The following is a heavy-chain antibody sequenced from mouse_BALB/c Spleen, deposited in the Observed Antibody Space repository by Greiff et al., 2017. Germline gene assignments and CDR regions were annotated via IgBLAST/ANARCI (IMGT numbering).Heavy chain of an antibody. V-gene: IGHV1-5*01. CDR3: TRLLSSLYFDY. CDR2: IYPGNSDT. CDR1: GYTFTSYW. J-gene: IGHJ2*01. D-gene: IGHD2-1*01. Sequence: EVQLQQSGTVLARPGASVKMSCKASGYTFTSYWMHWVKQRPGQGLEWIGAIYPGNSDTSYNQKFKGKAKLTAVTSTSTAYMELSSLTNEDSAVYYCTRLLSSLYFDYWGQGTTLTVSS.